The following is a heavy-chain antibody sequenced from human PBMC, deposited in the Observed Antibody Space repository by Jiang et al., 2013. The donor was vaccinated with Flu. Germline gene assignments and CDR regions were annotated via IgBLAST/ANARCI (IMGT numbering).Heavy chain of an antibody. J-gene: IGHJ4*02. CDR2: IYYSGST. D-gene: IGHD2-21*02. Sequence: KPSETLSLTCTVSGGSISSYYWSWIRQPPGKGLEWIGYIYYSGSTNYNPSLKSRVTISVDTSKNQFSLKLSSVTAADTAVYYCARSIVVVTANYFDYWGQGTLVTVSS. CDR1: GGSISSYY. CDR3: ARSIVVVTANYFDY. V-gene: IGHV4-59*01.